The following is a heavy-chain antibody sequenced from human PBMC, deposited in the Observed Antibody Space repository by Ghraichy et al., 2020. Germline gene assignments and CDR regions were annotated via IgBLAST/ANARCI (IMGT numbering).Heavy chain of an antibody. J-gene: IGHJ6*02. Sequence: SETLSLTCPVSGGSLSSNSYFWAWIRQPPGKGLEWIGSILYSGGTYYNPSLEGRVTISVDTSKNQLSLKLSSVTAADTAVYYCARHLTTRYCRSDSCYYYYYGMDVWGQGTTVTVSS. CDR1: GGSLSSNSYF. CDR2: ILYSGGT. CDR3: ARHLTTRYCRSDSCYYYYYGMDV. D-gene: IGHD2-2*01. V-gene: IGHV4-39*01.